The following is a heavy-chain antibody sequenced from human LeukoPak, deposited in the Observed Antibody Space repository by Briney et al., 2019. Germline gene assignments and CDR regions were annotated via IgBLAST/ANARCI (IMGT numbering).Heavy chain of an antibody. V-gene: IGHV1-2*04. CDR2: INPNRGGT. J-gene: IGHJ4*02. D-gene: IGHD3-22*01. CDR1: GYTFTGYY. CDR3: ARVGYYESSGYYQY. Sequence: ASVKVSCKASGYTFTGYYMHCVRQAPGQGLEWMGWINPNRGGTNYAQKIQGWVTMTRDTSISTVYMELSRLRSDDTAVYYCARVGYYESSGYYQYWGQGTLVTVCS.